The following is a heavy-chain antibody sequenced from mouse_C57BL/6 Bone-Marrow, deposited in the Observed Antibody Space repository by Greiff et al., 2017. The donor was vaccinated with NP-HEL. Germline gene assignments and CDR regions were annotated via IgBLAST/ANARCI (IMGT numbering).Heavy chain of an antibody. D-gene: IGHD2-1*01. CDR3: ASEDYGNSDLYFDV. CDR1: GYTFTSYW. J-gene: IGHJ1*03. Sequence: VQLQQPGAELVRPGTSVKLSCKASGYTFTSYWMHWVKQRPGQGLEWIGVIDPSDSYTNYNQKFKGKATLTVDTSSSTAYMQLSSLTSEDSAFYFCASEDYGNSDLYFDVWGTGTTVTVAS. V-gene: IGHV1-59*01. CDR2: IDPSDSYT.